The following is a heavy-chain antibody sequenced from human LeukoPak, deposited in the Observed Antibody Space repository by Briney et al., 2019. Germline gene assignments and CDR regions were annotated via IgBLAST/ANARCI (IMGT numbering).Heavy chain of an antibody. J-gene: IGHJ4*02. D-gene: IGHD6-25*01. Sequence: SETLSLTSSVPGGSMSSSSHYSGWVRQPPGKELQWIGSLYYSGRTFYTPSLESRVTMCIATSNNQFSLRMSSVTAADTAVYYCARLAAGTWSYDYWGQGSLVTVSS. CDR3: ARLAAGTWSYDY. CDR1: GGSMSSSSHY. V-gene: IGHV4-39*01. CDR2: LYYSGRT.